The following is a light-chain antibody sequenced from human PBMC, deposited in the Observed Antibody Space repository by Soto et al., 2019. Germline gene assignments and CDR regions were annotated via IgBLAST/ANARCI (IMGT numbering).Light chain of an antibody. CDR1: QSVSSSY. CDR2: GAS. J-gene: IGKJ3*01. V-gene: IGKV3-20*01. CDR3: QQYGSSLFT. Sequence: EIVLTQSPGTLSLSPGERATLSCRASQSVSSSYLAWYQQKPGQAPRLLIYGASSRATGIPDRFSGSESGTGFTLTISRLEPEAFAVYYGQQYGSSLFTFGPGTKVDSK.